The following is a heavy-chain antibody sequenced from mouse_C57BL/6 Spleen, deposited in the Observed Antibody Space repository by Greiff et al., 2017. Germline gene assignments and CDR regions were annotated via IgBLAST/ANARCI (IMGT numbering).Heavy chain of an antibody. V-gene: IGHV1-55*01. CDR2: IYPGSGST. CDR1: GYTFTSYW. CDR3: ARGIYYGNPGAMDD. Sequence: QVQLQQPGAELVKPGASVKMSCKASGYTFTSYWITWVKQRPGQGLEWIGDIYPGSGSTNYNEKFKSKATLTVDTSSSTAYMQLSSLTSEDSAVYYCARGIYYGNPGAMDDWGQGTSVTVSS. D-gene: IGHD2-1*01. J-gene: IGHJ4*01.